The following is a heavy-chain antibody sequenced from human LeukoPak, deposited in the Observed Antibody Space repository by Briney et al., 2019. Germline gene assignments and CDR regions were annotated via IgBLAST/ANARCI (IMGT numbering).Heavy chain of an antibody. V-gene: IGHV4-59*01. J-gene: IGHJ5*02. CDR3: ARENDYDILTGYYTSPGWFDP. Sequence: SETLSLTCTVSGGSISSYYWSWIRQPPGKGLEWIGYIYYSGSTNYNPSLKGRVTISVDTSKNRFSLKLSSVIAADTAVYYCARENDYDILTGYYTSPGWFDPWGQGTLVTVSS. CDR1: GGSISSYY. D-gene: IGHD3-9*01. CDR2: IYYSGST.